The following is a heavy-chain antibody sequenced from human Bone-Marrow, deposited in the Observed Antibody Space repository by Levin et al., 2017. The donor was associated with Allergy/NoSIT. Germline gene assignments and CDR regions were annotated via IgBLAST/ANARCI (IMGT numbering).Heavy chain of an antibody. CDR3: ARLDGYYFDY. CDR1: GGSISSAGYH. J-gene: IGHJ4*02. D-gene: IGHD3-9*01. Sequence: TPSETLSLTCTVSGGSISSAGYHWTWIRQSPGKGLEWIGYISYRGTTYYNPSLKSRLTMSLDTSEQRFSLNLNSVTAADTAIYYCARLDGYYFDYWGQGTLVTVSS. CDR2: ISYRGTT. V-gene: IGHV4-31*03.